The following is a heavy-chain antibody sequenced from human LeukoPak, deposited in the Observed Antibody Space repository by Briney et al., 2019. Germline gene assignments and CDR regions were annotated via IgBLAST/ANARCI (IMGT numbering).Heavy chain of an antibody. D-gene: IGHD6-19*01. CDR2: ISSSGSTI. V-gene: IGHV3-11*01. CDR3: ARDGSGWYYFDY. CDR1: GFTFSDYY. J-gene: IGHJ4*02. Sequence: GGSLRLSCAASGFTFSDYYMSWIRQAPGQGLEWVSYISSSGSTIYYPDSVKGRFTISKDNDKNSLYLQMNSLRAEDTAVYYCARDGSGWYYFDYWGQGTLVTVSS.